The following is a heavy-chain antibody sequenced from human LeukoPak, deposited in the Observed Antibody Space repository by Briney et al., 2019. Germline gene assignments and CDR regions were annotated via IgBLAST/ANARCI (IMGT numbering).Heavy chain of an antibody. CDR1: GFTFDDHA. Sequence: GGSLRLSCAASGFTFDDHAMHWVRQAPGKGLEWVSGISWNSGSIGYADSVKGRFTISRDNAKNSLYLQMNSLRAEDTALYYCAKDLTGTTGNPLDYWGQGTLVTVSS. CDR2: ISWNSGSI. V-gene: IGHV3-9*01. J-gene: IGHJ4*02. CDR3: AKDLTGTTGNPLDY. D-gene: IGHD1-20*01.